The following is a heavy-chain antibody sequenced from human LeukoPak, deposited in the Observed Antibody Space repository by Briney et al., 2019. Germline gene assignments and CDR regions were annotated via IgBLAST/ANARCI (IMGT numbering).Heavy chain of an antibody. CDR2: IYPGDSDT. CDR3: GRIPAAGSLKGSFDI. D-gene: IGHD6-13*01. V-gene: IGHV5-51*01. J-gene: IGHJ3*02. CDR1: GYSFTTYW. Sequence: GESLKISCKGSGYSFTTYWIGWVRQMPGKGLEWMGIIYPGDSDTTYIPSFQGQVTISADKSISTAYLQWSSLKASDSAMYYCGRIPAAGSLKGSFDIWGQGTMVTVSS.